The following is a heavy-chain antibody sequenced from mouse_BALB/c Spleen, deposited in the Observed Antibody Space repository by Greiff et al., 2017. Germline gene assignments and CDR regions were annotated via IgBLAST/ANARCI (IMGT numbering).Heavy chain of an antibody. CDR1: GYSITSGYY. D-gene: IGHD2-1*01. Sequence: EVQLQESGPGLVKPSQSLSLTCSVTGYSITSGYYWNWIRQFPGNKLEWMGYISYDGSNNYNPSLKNRISITRDTSKNQFFLKLNSVTTEDTATYYCARIYYGNYFDYWGQGTTLTVSS. CDR3: ARIYYGNYFDY. V-gene: IGHV3-6*02. J-gene: IGHJ2*01. CDR2: ISYDGSN.